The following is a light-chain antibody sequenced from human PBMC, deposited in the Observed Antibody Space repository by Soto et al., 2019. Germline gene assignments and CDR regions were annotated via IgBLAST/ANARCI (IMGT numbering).Light chain of an antibody. CDR1: QSVGIY. J-gene: IGKJ5*01. V-gene: IGKV3-11*01. Sequence: EIVLTQSPATLSLSPGERATLSCRASQSVGIYLGWYQQRPGQAPRLLIYDASNRAAGIPARFSGSGSGTDFTLTITSLEYEDFAVYYCQYRNTWLQAFGQETQLEIK. CDR3: QYRNTWLQA. CDR2: DAS.